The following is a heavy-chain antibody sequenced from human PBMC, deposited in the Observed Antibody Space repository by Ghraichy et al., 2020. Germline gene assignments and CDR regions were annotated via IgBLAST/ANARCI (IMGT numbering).Heavy chain of an antibody. D-gene: IGHD6-19*01. CDR3: ARDPGPKYITAWHSHYYYGMDV. CDR2: IYSSGST. Sequence: SETLSLTCTVSGGSISTYYWSWIRQPAGKGLEWIGRIYSSGSTNYNPSLKSRVTMSVDMSKNQFSLKLGSVTAADTAVYYCARDPGPKYITAWHSHYYYGMDVWGQGTTVTVS. CDR1: GGSISTYY. V-gene: IGHV4-4*07. J-gene: IGHJ6*02.